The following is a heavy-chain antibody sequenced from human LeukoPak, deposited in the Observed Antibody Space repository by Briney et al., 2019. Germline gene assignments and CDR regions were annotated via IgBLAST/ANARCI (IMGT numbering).Heavy chain of an antibody. CDR3: ASTYCSGGSCYHDY. V-gene: IGHV4-59*08. Sequence: SETLSLTCTVSGGSIISYYWSWIGQPPGKGLDWIGYIYYSGSINYNPSLKSRVTISVDTSKNQFSLKLSSVTAADTAVYYCASTYCSGGSCYHDYWGQGTLVTVSS. D-gene: IGHD2-15*01. J-gene: IGHJ4*02. CDR1: GGSIISYY. CDR2: IYYSGSI.